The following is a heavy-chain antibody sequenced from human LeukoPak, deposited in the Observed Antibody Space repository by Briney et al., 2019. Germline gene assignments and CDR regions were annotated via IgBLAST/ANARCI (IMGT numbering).Heavy chain of an antibody. D-gene: IGHD3-22*01. Sequence: SETLSLTCAVYGGSFSGYFWSWIRQPPGRGLEWIGEINHSGSTNYNPSLKSRVTISVDTSKNQFSLKLSSVTAADTAVYYCARLAKDYDSSGYYSVSNAFDIWGQGTMVTVSS. CDR2: INHSGST. CDR1: GGSFSGYF. V-gene: IGHV4-34*01. J-gene: IGHJ3*02. CDR3: ARLAKDYDSSGYYSVSNAFDI.